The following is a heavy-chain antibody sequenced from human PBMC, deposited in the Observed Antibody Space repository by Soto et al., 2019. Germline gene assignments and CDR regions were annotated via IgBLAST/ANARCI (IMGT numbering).Heavy chain of an antibody. CDR2: IYWNGET. D-gene: IGHD4-17*01. J-gene: IGHJ4*02. CDR3: AHRRGHDYGRYFDS. CDR1: GFSVNKTGVG. V-gene: IGHV2-5*01. Sequence: QITLKESGPTLVKPTQTLTLACTCSGFSVNKTGVGVAWIRQPPGKALEWLALIYWNGETTYTPSLKSRLTGTRDTSKNQVVLTVTHLDPVDTGTYFCAHRRGHDYGRYFDSWGPGIPVTVSS.